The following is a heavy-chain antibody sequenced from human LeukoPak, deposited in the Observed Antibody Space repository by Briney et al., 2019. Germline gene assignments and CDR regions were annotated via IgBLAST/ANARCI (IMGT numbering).Heavy chain of an antibody. D-gene: IGHD6-19*01. CDR2: ISWNSGSI. CDR3: AKASYSSGWHFDY. Sequence: PGGSLRLSCAVSGFTFDDYAMHWVRQAPGKGLEWVSGISWNSGSIGYADSVKGRFTISRDNAKNSLYLQMNSLRAEDMALYYCAKASYSSGWHFDYWGQGTLVTVSS. J-gene: IGHJ4*02. V-gene: IGHV3-9*03. CDR1: GFTFDDYA.